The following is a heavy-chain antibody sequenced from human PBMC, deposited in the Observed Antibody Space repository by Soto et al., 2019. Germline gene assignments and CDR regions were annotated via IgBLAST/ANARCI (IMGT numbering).Heavy chain of an antibody. D-gene: IGHD3-9*01. Sequence: VKVSCKASGYTFTSYGISWVRQAPGQGLEWMGWISAYNGNTNYAQKLQGRVTMTTDTSTSTAYMELRSLRSDDAAVYYCARDWRYFDWLSQPTNWFDPWGQGTLVTVSS. V-gene: IGHV1-18*01. CDR3: ARDWRYFDWLSQPTNWFDP. CDR1: GYTFTSYG. CDR2: ISAYNGNT. J-gene: IGHJ5*02.